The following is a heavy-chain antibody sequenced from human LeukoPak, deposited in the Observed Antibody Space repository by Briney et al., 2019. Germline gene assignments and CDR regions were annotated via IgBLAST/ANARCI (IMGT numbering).Heavy chain of an antibody. CDR3: AKLTHSSGWYGAEYFQH. Sequence: RRSLRLSCAASGFTFSSYGMHWVRQAPGKGLEWVAVISYDGSNKYYADSVKGRFTISRDNSKNTLYLQMNSLRAEDTAVYYCAKLTHSSGWYGAEYFQHWGQGTLVTVSS. V-gene: IGHV3-30*18. D-gene: IGHD6-19*01. J-gene: IGHJ1*01. CDR2: ISYDGSNK. CDR1: GFTFSSYG.